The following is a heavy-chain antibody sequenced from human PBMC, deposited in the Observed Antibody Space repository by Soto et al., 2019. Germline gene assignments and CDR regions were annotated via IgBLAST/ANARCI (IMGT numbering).Heavy chain of an antibody. Sequence: SETLSLTCTVSGAPISSGDYFWSWIRQPPGKGLEWIGEIFHSGSTNYNPSLKSRATMSVDKSKNQFSLNLTSVTAADTALYYCARQAWTRLDCWGQGTLVTVSS. D-gene: IGHD2-2*01. J-gene: IGHJ4*02. V-gene: IGHV4-61*05. CDR1: GAPISSGDYF. CDR3: ARQAWTRLDC. CDR2: IFHSGST.